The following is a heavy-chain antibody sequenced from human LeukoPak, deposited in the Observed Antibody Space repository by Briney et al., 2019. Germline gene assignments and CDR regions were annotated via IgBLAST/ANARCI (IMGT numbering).Heavy chain of an antibody. Sequence: GGSLRLSCAASGFTFNYGMHWVRQAPGKGLEWVAVISYDGSNKYYADSVKGRFTISRDNSKNTLYLQMNSLRAEDTAVYYCARDLGYSYGGYFDYWGQGTLVTVSS. J-gene: IGHJ4*02. CDR1: GFTFNYG. V-gene: IGHV3-30*03. CDR3: ARDLGYSYGGYFDY. D-gene: IGHD5-18*01. CDR2: ISYDGSNK.